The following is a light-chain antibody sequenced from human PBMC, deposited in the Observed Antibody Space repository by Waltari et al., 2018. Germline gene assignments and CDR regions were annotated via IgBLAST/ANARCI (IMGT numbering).Light chain of an antibody. CDR1: QLGDKY. CDR3: QAWDSSTVV. CDR2: QDS. V-gene: IGLV3-1*01. Sequence: SYELTHPPSVSVSPGQPASITCSGDQLGDKYACWYQQKPGPSPVLVIYQDSKRPSGIPERFSGSNSGNTATLTISGTQAMDEADYYCQAWDSSTVVFGGGTKLTVL. J-gene: IGLJ2*01.